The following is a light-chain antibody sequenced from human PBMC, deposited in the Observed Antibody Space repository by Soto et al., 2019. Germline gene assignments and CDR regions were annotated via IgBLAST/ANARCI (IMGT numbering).Light chain of an antibody. CDR2: EVS. V-gene: IGLV2-14*01. J-gene: IGLJ3*02. Sequence: QSVLTQPASVSGSPGQSITISCTGTSSDVGGYNYVSWYQQHPGKAPKLMIYEVSNRPSGVSNRFSGSKSGNTASLTISGLQAEDEADYYCSSYTSSSTPNWVFGGGTKLTGL. CDR1: SSDVGGYNY. CDR3: SSYTSSSTPNWV.